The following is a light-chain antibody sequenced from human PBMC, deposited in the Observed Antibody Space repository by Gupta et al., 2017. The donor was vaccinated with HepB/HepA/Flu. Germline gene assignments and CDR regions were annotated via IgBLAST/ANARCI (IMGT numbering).Light chain of an antibody. V-gene: IGKV1-5*03. CDR2: RAS. J-gene: IGKJ1*01. CDR1: QSISDW. Sequence: DIQMTQSPSTLSASVGDRVTITCRASQSISDWLAWYQQKPGKAPNLLIYRASTLESGVPSRFSGSGSGTEFTLTISSLQPDDFATYYCLEVSGSSWTFGPGTNVEIK. CDR3: LEVSGSSWT.